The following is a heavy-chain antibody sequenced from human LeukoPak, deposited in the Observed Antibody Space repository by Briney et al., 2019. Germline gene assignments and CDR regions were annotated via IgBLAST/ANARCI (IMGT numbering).Heavy chain of an antibody. Sequence: GESLKISCEGSGYSFASYWIGWVRQMPGKGLEWMGIIYPGDSDTRYSPSFQGQVTISADKSISTAYLQWSSLKASDTAMYYCATRSIQVTSRAFDIWGQGTMVTVSS. V-gene: IGHV5-51*01. CDR1: GYSFASYW. CDR3: ATRSIQVTSRAFDI. CDR2: IYPGDSDT. D-gene: IGHD5-18*01. J-gene: IGHJ3*02.